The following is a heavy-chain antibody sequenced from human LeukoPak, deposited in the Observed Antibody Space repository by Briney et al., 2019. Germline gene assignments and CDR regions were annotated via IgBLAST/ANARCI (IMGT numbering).Heavy chain of an antibody. D-gene: IGHD2-2*01. CDR3: ARWYCSSAYCYYDY. V-gene: IGHV3-53*01. CDR2: VYDGGTT. CDR1: GFTVSNNY. J-gene: IGHJ4*02. Sequence: GGSLRLSCAASGFTVSNNYLSWVRQAPGKELEWVSFVYDGGTTVYADSVKGRFTISRDNSKNTLYLEMNSLRAEDTAVYYCARWYCSSAYCYYDYWGQGTLVTVSS.